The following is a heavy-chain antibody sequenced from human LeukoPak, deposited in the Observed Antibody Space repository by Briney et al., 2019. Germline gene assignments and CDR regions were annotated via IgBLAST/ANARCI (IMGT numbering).Heavy chain of an antibody. CDR2: INWNGGST. D-gene: IGHD3-22*01. CDR1: GFTFDDYG. Sequence: GGSLRLSCAASGFTFDDYGMSWVRQAPGKGLEWVSGINWNGGSTGYADSVKGRFTISRDNAKNSLYPQMNSLRAEDTALYYCARDRGGYYDSSGYHDYWGQGTLVTVSS. CDR3: ARDRGGYYDSSGYHDY. J-gene: IGHJ4*02. V-gene: IGHV3-20*04.